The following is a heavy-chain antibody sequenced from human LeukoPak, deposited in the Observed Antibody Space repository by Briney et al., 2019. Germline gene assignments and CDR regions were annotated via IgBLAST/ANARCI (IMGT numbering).Heavy chain of an antibody. J-gene: IGHJ3*02. CDR3: ASLTTADAFDI. Sequence: SETLSLTCTVSGGSISSYYWSWIRQPPGKGLEWIGYIYDSGSTNYNPSLKSRVTISVDTSKKQFSLKVSYVTAADTAVYYCASLTTADAFDIWGQGTMVTVSS. D-gene: IGHD3-22*01. CDR2: IYDSGST. CDR1: GGSISSYY. V-gene: IGHV4-59*01.